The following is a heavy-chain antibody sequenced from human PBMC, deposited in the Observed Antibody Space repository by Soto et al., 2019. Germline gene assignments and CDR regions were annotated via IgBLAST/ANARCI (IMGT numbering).Heavy chain of an antibody. CDR2: IFHSGST. V-gene: IGHV4-34*12. J-gene: IGHJ4*02. CDR3: ASARWDY. CDR1: GGSFNANY. Sequence: QVQLQQWGAGLLKPSETLSLTCAVSGGSFNANYWSWIRQPPGKGLEWNGEIFHSGSTNYNPSLKSRVTITVDTSKNQFSLKLSSVTAAYTAIYYCASARWDYWGQGTQVTVSS.